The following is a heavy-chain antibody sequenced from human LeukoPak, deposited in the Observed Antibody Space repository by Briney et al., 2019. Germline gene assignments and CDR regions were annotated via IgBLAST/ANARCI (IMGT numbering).Heavy chain of an antibody. D-gene: IGHD5-18*01. CDR1: GESFSGYY. CDR2: INDSGST. CDR3: ARGGYSYGWRGDDAFDI. Sequence: SETLSLTCAVYGESFSGYYWSWIRQSPGKGLEWIGEINDSGSTNYNPSLKSRVTLSIDTSKNQFSLKLSSVTAADTAVYYCARGGYSYGWRGDDAFDIWGQGTMVTVSS. J-gene: IGHJ3*02. V-gene: IGHV4-34*01.